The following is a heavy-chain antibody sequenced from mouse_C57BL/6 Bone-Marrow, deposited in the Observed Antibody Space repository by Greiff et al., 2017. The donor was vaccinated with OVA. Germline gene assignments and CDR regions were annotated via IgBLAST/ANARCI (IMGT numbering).Heavy chain of an antibody. D-gene: IGHD1-1*01. V-gene: IGHV5-6*01. CDR2: ISSGGSYT. Sequence: VQLQQSGGDLVKPGGSLKLSCAASGFTFSSYGMSWVRQTPDKRLEWVATISSGGSYTYYPDSVKGRFTISRDNAKNTLYLQMSSLKSEDTAMYYCASHYGSSLYWYFDVWGTGTTVTVSS. CDR3: ASHYGSSLYWYFDV. CDR1: GFTFSSYG. J-gene: IGHJ1*03.